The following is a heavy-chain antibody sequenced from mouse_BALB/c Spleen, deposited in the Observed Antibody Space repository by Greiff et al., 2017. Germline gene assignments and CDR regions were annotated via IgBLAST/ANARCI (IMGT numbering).Heavy chain of an antibody. Sequence: VQLKESGPGLVKPSQSLSLTCTVTGYSITSDYAWNWIRQFPGNKLEWMGYISCSGSTSYNPSLKSRISITRDTSKNQFFLQLNSVTTEDTATYYCARLGGYYENFDYWGQGTTLTVSS. V-gene: IGHV3-2*02. CDR2: ISCSGST. J-gene: IGHJ2*01. D-gene: IGHD2-3*01. CDR1: GYSITSDYA. CDR3: ARLGGYYENFDY.